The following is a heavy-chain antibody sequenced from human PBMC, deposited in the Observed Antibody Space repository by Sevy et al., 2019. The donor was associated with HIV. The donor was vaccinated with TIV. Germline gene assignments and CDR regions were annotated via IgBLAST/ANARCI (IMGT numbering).Heavy chain of an antibody. J-gene: IGHJ4*02. V-gene: IGHV3-7*01. CDR2: IKQDGSEK. CDR3: ARAITRGVDYGDYFDY. CDR1: GFTFSSYW. D-gene: IGHD4-17*01. Sequence: GSLRLSCAASGFTFSSYWMSWVRQAPGKGLEWVANIKQDGSEKYYVDSVKGRFTISRDNAKNSLYLQMNSLRAEDTAVYYCARAITRGVDYGDYFDYWGQGTLVTVSS.